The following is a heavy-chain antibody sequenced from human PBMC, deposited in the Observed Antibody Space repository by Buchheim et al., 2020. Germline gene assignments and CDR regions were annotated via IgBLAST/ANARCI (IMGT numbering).Heavy chain of an antibody. J-gene: IGHJ4*02. V-gene: IGHV3-23*01. D-gene: IGHD6-19*01. CDR3: AKDGYSSGWGFDY. CDR1: GYTFSNYA. CDR2: ISSGAGGI. Sequence: EVQLLESGGGLVQPGGSVRLSCVGSGYTFSNYAMSWVRQAPGKGLEWVSAISSGAGGIKYADSVKGRFTISRDNSRTTLYLQMNSLTAEDTAIYYRAKDGYSSGWGFDYWGQGTL.